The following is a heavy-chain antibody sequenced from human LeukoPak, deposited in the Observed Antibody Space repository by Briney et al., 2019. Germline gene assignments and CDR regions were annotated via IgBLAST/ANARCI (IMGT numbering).Heavy chain of an antibody. J-gene: IGHJ4*02. V-gene: IGHV3-53*01. D-gene: IGHD2-2*01. Sequence: GGSLRLSCAASGFTVSSNYMSWVRQAPGKGLEWVSVIYSGGSTYYADSVKGRFTISRDNSKNTLYLQMNSLRAEDTAVYYCASSYCSSTSCYLGFGYWGQGTLVTVSS. CDR3: ASSYCSSTSCYLGFGY. CDR1: GFTVSSNY. CDR2: IYSGGST.